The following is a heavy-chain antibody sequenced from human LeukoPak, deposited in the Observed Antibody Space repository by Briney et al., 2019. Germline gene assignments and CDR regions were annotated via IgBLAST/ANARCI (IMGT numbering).Heavy chain of an antibody. J-gene: IGHJ4*02. Sequence: GGSLRLSCAASGFTFSSYGMSWVRQAPGKGLEWVSSIIGSGRSTYYADSVKGRFTISRDNSKNTLYLQMNSLRAEDTAVYYCAKDGNTYYYDSSGLDYWGQGTLVTVSS. V-gene: IGHV3-23*01. D-gene: IGHD3-22*01. CDR1: GFTFSSYG. CDR3: AKDGNTYYYDSSGLDY. CDR2: IIGSGRST.